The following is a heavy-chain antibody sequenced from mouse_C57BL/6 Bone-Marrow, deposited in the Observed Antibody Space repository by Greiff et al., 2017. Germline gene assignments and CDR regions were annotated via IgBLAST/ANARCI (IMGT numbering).Heavy chain of an antibody. CDR1: GYTFTSYW. Sequence: QVQLKQSGTELVKPGASVKLSCKASGYTFTSYWMHWVKQRPGQGLEWIGNINPSNGGTNYNEKFKSKATLTVDKSSSTAYMQLSSLTSEDSAVYYCARYWGYWYFDVWGTGTTVTVSS. V-gene: IGHV1-53*01. D-gene: IGHD4-1*01. CDR2: INPSNGGT. CDR3: ARYWGYWYFDV. J-gene: IGHJ1*03.